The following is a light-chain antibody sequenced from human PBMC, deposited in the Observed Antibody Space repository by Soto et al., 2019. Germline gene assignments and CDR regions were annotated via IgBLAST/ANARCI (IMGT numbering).Light chain of an antibody. J-gene: IGLJ1*01. V-gene: IGLV2-14*03. CDR1: SSDVGGYHY. CDR2: DVS. CDR3: SSYTSSSTLYV. Sequence: QSALTKPASVSGSPGQSITISCTGTSSDVGGYHYVSWYQHRPGKAPKLMIYDVSNRPSGVSNRFSGSKSGNTASLTISGLQAEDEADYYCSSYTSSSTLYVFGTGTKVTVL.